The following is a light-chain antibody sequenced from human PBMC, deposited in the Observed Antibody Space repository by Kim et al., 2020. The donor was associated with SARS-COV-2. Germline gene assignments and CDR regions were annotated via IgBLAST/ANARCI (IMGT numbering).Light chain of an antibody. J-gene: IGLJ2*01. CDR1: SRRSYY. V-gene: IGLV3-19*01. CDR2: GKN. CDR3: NSRDSNDNGV. Sequence: SSELTQDPAVSVALGQTVRITCQGDSRRSYYATWYQQKPGQAPILVIYGKNNRPSGIPDRFSGSSSGNTASLTITGTQAGDEADYYCNSRDSNDNGVFGG.